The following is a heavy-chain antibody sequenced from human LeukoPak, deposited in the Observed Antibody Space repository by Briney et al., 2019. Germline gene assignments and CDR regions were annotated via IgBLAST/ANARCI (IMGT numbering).Heavy chain of an antibody. Sequence: GGSLRLSCAASGFTFSSYSMNWVRQAPGKGLEWVAVISYDGTTKYYADSVKGRFTISRDSSKNTLYLQMNSLRAEDTAVYYCSKAQEYSSGWYMCDYWGQGTLVTVSS. J-gene: IGHJ4*02. CDR3: SKAQEYSSGWYMCDY. CDR2: ISYDGTTK. D-gene: IGHD6-19*01. CDR1: GFTFSSYS. V-gene: IGHV3-30*18.